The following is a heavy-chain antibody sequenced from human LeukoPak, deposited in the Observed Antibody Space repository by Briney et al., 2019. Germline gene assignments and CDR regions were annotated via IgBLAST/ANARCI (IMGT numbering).Heavy chain of an antibody. CDR3: VRLDSSGWYYFDS. CDR1: GFSFADYW. D-gene: IGHD6-19*01. CDR2: IYPGDSST. J-gene: IGHJ4*02. Sequence: GESLKISCKGSGFSFADYWIGWVRQMPGKGLEWMGMIYPGDSSTRYSPSFQGQVTISADKSISTAYLRWSSLKTSDTAMYYCVRLDSSGWYYFDSWGQGTLVTVSS. V-gene: IGHV5-51*01.